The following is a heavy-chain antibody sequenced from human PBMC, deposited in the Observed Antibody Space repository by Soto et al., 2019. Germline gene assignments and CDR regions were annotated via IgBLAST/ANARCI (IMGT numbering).Heavy chain of an antibody. CDR1: GGTFSSYA. CDR3: ARVDAVAGPSYYCYGMDV. D-gene: IGHD6-19*01. CDR2: IIPIFGTA. J-gene: IGHJ6*02. V-gene: IGHV1-69*06. Sequence: QVQLVQSGAEVKKPGSSVKVSCKASGGTFSSYASSWVRQAPGQGLEWMEGIIPIFGTATYAQKFQGRVTITADKSTSTAYMELSSLRSEDTAVYYCARVDAVAGPSYYCYGMDVWGQGTTVTVSS.